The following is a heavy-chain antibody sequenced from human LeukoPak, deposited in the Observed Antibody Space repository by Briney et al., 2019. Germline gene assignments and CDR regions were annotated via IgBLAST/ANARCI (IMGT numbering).Heavy chain of an antibody. CDR2: ISGSSSYI. CDR3: ARDNAGGISDIVVVPAANSYYYYYMDV. J-gene: IGHJ6*03. V-gene: IGHV3-21*01. Sequence: GGSLRLSCAASGFTFSGYDMNWVRQAPGKGLEWVSSISGSSSYIYYADSVKGRFTISRDNAKNSLYLQMNSLRAEDTAVYYCARDNAGGISDIVVVPAANSYYYYYMDVWGKGTTVTVSS. D-gene: IGHD2-2*01. CDR1: GFTFSGYD.